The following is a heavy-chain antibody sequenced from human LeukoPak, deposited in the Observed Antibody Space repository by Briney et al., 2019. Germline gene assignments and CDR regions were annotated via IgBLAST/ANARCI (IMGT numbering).Heavy chain of an antibody. CDR1: GFTLSSYS. Sequence: GGSLRLSCAASGFTLSSYSMHWVRQAPGKGLEFVSAISRNGRNTYYGNSVKGRFTISRDIPKNTLHLQMGSLRPEDMAVYYCARVDSGSACASWGQGILVTVSS. D-gene: IGHD6-19*01. V-gene: IGHV3-64*01. CDR3: ARVDSGSACAS. J-gene: IGHJ1*01. CDR2: ISRNGRNT.